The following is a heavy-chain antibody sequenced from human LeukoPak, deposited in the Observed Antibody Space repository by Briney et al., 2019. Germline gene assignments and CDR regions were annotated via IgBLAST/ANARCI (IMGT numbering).Heavy chain of an antibody. Sequence: ASVTLSCTASGYTFTGYYMHWGRQAPGQGLEWMGRINPNSGGTNYAQKFQGRVTMTRDTSISTAYMELSRLRSDDTAGYYCASTTLVGASRDAFDIWGQGTMVTVSS. CDR1: GYTFTGYY. V-gene: IGHV1-2*06. J-gene: IGHJ3*02. D-gene: IGHD1-26*01. CDR3: ASTTLVGASRDAFDI. CDR2: INPNSGGT.